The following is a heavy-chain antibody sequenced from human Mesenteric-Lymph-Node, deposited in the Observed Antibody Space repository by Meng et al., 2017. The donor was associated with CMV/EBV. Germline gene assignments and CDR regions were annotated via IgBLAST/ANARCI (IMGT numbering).Heavy chain of an antibody. D-gene: IGHD2-2*02. CDR3: ARGNIVVLPPAITYYFDY. Sequence: GESLEISCAASGFTFSSYAMHWVRQAPGKGLEWVAVISYDGSNKYYADSVKGRFTISRDNSKNTLYLQMNSLRAEDTAVYYCARGNIVVLPPAITYYFDYWGQGTLVTVSS. V-gene: IGHV3-30-3*01. CDR1: GFTFSSYA. J-gene: IGHJ4*02. CDR2: ISYDGSNK.